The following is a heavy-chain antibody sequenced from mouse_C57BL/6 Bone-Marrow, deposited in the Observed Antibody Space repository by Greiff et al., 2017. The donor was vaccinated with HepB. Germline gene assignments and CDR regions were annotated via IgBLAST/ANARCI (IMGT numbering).Heavy chain of an antibody. J-gene: IGHJ3*01. Sequence: VHLVESGPGLVQPSQSLSITCTVSGFSLTSYGVHWVRQSPGKGLEWLGVIWSGGSTDYNAAFISRLSISKDNSKSQVFFKMNSLQADDTAIYYCATFPPWFAYWGQGTLVTVSA. CDR3: ATFPPWFAY. V-gene: IGHV2-2*01. CDR1: GFSLTSYG. CDR2: IWSGGST.